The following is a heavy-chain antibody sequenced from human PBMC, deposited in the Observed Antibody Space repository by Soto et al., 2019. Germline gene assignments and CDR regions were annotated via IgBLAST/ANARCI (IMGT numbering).Heavy chain of an antibody. J-gene: IGHJ6*01. CDR2: IYSGGST. D-gene: IGHD2-15*01. CDR3: ARAPYYGSGGSCYYYYGMDG. Sequence: WGSLRFSCVPCRFTVSSKYMSWLRQAPGHGLDWVSVIYSGGSTYYADSVKGRFTIARDNSKNTLYLQMNSLNAEDTAVYYCARAPYYGSGGSCYYYYGMDGWGQGTTVTGSS. CDR1: RFTVSSKY. V-gene: IGHV3-53*01.